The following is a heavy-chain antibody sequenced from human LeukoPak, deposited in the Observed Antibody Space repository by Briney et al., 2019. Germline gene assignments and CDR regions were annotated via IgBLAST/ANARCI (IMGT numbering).Heavy chain of an antibody. Sequence: SGTLSLTCTVSNGPITSTKWWSGVRQPPGKGLEWIGEISHTGSTNYNPSFNSRVTMSVDKSKNQFSLNLKSVTAADTALYYCASSSLVVVVTYGFDIWGRGTAVTVSS. J-gene: IGHJ3*02. D-gene: IGHD2-21*01. V-gene: IGHV4-4*02. CDR1: NGPITSTKW. CDR2: ISHTGST. CDR3: ASSSLVVVVTYGFDI.